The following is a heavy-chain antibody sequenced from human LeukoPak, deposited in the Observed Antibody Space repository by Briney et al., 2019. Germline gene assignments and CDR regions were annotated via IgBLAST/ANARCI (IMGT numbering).Heavy chain of an antibody. V-gene: IGHV3-23*01. CDR1: GFTFSNYA. Sequence: GGSLRLSCAASGFTFSNYAMSWVRQAPGKGLEWVSAISGSGGTTYYADSVRGRFSISRDNSDNTLFLQMNSLRAEDTAVYYCAKSNPTYYDILTGLFDYWGQGTLVTVSS. CDR3: AKSNPTYYDILTGLFDY. D-gene: IGHD3-9*01. J-gene: IGHJ4*02. CDR2: ISGSGGTT.